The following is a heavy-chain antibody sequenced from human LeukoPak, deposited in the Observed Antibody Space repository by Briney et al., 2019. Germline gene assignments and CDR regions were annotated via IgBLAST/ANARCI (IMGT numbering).Heavy chain of an antibody. J-gene: IGHJ4*02. CDR1: GFTFSSYA. Sequence: GGSLRLSCAASGFTFSSYAMSWVRQAPGKGLECVSTISGSGGSTYYADSVKGRFTISRDNSKNTLYLLMNSLRAEDTAVYYCAKGASRVYDNSGYYPFLYDYWGQGTLVTVSS. V-gene: IGHV3-23*01. CDR3: AKGASRVYDNSGYYPFLYDY. D-gene: IGHD3-22*01. CDR2: ISGSGGST.